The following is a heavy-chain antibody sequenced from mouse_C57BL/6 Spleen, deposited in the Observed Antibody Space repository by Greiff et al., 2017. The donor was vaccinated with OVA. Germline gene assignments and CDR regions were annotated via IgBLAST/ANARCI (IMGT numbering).Heavy chain of an antibody. Sequence: EVKLVESGGGLVKPGGSLKLSCAASGFTFSDYGMHWVRQAPEKGLEWVAYISSGSSTIYYADTVKGRFTISRDNAKNTLFLQMTSLRSEDTAMYYCAIDYYGSSQFLYYAMDYWGQGTSVTVSS. J-gene: IGHJ4*01. D-gene: IGHD1-1*01. CDR1: GFTFSDYG. CDR2: ISSGSSTI. V-gene: IGHV5-17*01. CDR3: AIDYYGSSQFLYYAMDY.